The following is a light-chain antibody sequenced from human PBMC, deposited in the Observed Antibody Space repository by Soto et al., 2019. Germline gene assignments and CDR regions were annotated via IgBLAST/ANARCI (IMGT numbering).Light chain of an antibody. J-gene: IGKJ4*02. CDR2: EAS. V-gene: IGKV1-5*03. CDR1: QNIDNC. Sequence: DIQMTQSPPTLSASVGDRVTITCRASQNIDNCLAWYQQKPGEGPKILVYEASTLQSGVPSRFSGSGSGTKCTLTVTNLQPDDFSTSYCQQYDSFTHAFGGGTKVEIK. CDR3: QQYDSFTHA.